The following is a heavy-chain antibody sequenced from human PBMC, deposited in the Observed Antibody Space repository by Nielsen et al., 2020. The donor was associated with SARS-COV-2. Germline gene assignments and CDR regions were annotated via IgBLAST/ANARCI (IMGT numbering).Heavy chain of an antibody. Sequence: SETLSLTCTVSGGSISSYYWSWIRQPPGKGLEWIGYIYYSGSTNYNPSLKSRVTISVDTSKNQFSLKLSSVTAADTAVYYCARLAAAAGTWYFDYWGQGTLVTVSS. CDR2: IYYSGST. CDR3: ARLAAAAGTWYFDY. CDR1: GGSISSYY. J-gene: IGHJ4*02. D-gene: IGHD6-13*01. V-gene: IGHV4-59*01.